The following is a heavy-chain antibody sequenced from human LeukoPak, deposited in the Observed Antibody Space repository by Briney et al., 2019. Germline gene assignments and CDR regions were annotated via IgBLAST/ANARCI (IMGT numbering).Heavy chain of an antibody. CDR3: AKYSHDSSGSYDY. CDR1: GFTFSSYG. V-gene: IGHV3-30*02. J-gene: IGHJ4*02. Sequence: GGSLRLSCAASGFTFSSYGMHWVRQAPGKGLEWVTFILYDGSNKYYADSVKGRFTISRDNSKNTLYLQMNSLRAEDTAVYYCAKYSHDSSGSYDYWGQGTLVTVSS. D-gene: IGHD3-22*01. CDR2: ILYDGSNK.